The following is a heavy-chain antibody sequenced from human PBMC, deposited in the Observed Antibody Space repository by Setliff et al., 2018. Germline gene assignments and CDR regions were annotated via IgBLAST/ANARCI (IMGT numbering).Heavy chain of an antibody. CDR3: ARHTGTAWVNWFDS. V-gene: IGHV1-69*06. CDR2: IIVHNGTT. D-gene: IGHD1-1*01. CDR1: GGTFSSYA. J-gene: IGHJ5*02. Sequence: SVKVSCKASGGTFSSYAISWVRQAPGQGLEWMGWIIVHNGTTKYAQKFQGRVTMTENTSMSTAYMELSSLRSEDTAVYYCARHTGTAWVNWFDSWCKVTRHTVS.